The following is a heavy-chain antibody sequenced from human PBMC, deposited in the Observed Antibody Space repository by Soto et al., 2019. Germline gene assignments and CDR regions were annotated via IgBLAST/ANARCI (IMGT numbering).Heavy chain of an antibody. J-gene: IGHJ6*02. CDR1: GFTFSSYG. CDR2: IWYDGSNK. Sequence: GGSLRLSCAASGFTFSSYGMHWVRQAPGKGLEWVAVIWYDGSNKYYADSVKGRFTISRDNSKNTVYLQMNSLRAEDTAVYYLAGDRRVGSVVAATPTSDYYYGMDVWGQGTTVTVSS. CDR3: AGDRRVGSVVAATPTSDYYYGMDV. V-gene: IGHV3-33*01. D-gene: IGHD2-15*01.